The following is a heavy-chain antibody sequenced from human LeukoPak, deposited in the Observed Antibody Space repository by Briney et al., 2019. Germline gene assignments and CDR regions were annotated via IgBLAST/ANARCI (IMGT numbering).Heavy chain of an antibody. CDR1: GYSFTTFH. D-gene: IGHD3/OR15-3a*01. CDR3: ARRGLVAGIYDLVYGFDI. Sequence: WASVRVSCKASGYSFTTFHINWVRQAPGQGPEWMGWMNPDTGNTGFAQKFQGRVAITQNSSISTVYMELTSLASEDTAVYYCARRGLVAGIYDLVYGFDIWGQGTMVAVSS. V-gene: IGHV1-8*03. J-gene: IGHJ3*02. CDR2: MNPDTGNT.